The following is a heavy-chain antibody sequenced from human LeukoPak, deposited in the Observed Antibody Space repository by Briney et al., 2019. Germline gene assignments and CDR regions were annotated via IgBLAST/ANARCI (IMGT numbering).Heavy chain of an antibody. D-gene: IGHD3-9*01. J-gene: IGHJ4*02. Sequence: PGGSLRLSCAASGFTFGTSAMSWVRQAPGKGLEWVSGISGSGGSTNYADSVKGRFTISRDNSKNTLYLQMNSLRAEDMAVYYCAKAKGYFDWLFEGNYFDYWGQGTLVTVSS. CDR2: ISGSGGST. CDR3: AKAKGYFDWLFEGNYFDY. CDR1: GFTFGTSA. V-gene: IGHV3-23*01.